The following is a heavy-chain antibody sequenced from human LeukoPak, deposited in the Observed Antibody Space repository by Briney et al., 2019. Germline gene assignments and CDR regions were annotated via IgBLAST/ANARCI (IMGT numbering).Heavy chain of an antibody. V-gene: IGHV3-23*01. CDR2: ISGSGGNT. Sequence: GGSLRLSCAASGFTFSGYAMSWVRQAPGKGLEWVSAISGSGGNTYYADSVKGRFTISRDNSKNTLYLQMNSLRAEDTAVYYCAKATPSSSWNYGMDVWGQGTTVTVSS. CDR3: AKATPSSSWNYGMDV. D-gene: IGHD6-13*01. CDR1: GFTFSGYA. J-gene: IGHJ6*02.